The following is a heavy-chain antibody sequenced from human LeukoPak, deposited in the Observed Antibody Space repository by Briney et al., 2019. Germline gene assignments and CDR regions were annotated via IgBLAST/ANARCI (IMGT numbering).Heavy chain of an antibody. D-gene: IGHD5-12*01. CDR1: GFSFTTSW. J-gene: IGHJ4*02. V-gene: IGHV3-7*01. Sequence: GGSLRLSCAASGFSFTTSWMSWVRQAPGKGLEWVASIEQDGSEKYYVDSVKGRFTISRDNAKNSLFLQMNSLRAEDTAVYYCAKGHSSLAPGGQGALVTVSS. CDR2: IEQDGSEK. CDR3: AKGHSSLAP.